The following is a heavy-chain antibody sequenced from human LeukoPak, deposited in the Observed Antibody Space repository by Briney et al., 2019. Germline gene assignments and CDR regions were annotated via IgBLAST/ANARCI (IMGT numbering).Heavy chain of an antibody. J-gene: IGHJ5*02. CDR3: ARSCSGGSCYSGWFDP. V-gene: IGHV4-34*01. CDR1: GGSFSGYY. CDR2: INHSGST. Sequence: SETLSLTCAVYGGSFSGYYWSWIRQPPGKGLEWIEEINHSGSTNYNPSLKSRVTISVDTSKNQFPLKLSSVTAADTAEYYCARSCSGGSCYSGWFDPWGQGTLVTVSS. D-gene: IGHD2-15*01.